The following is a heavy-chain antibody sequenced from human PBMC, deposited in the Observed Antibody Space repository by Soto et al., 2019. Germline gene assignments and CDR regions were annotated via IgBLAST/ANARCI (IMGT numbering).Heavy chain of an antibody. CDR2: ISSSSSTI. CDR3: ARVGGTGTGWFDP. J-gene: IGHJ5*02. D-gene: IGHD1-7*01. CDR1: GFTFSSYE. Sequence: GGSLRLSCAASGFTFSSYEMNWVRQAPGKGLEWVSYISSSSSTIYYAASVKGRFTISRDNAKNSLYLQMNSLRAEDTAVYYCARVGGTGTGWFDPWGQGTPVTVSS. V-gene: IGHV3-48*03.